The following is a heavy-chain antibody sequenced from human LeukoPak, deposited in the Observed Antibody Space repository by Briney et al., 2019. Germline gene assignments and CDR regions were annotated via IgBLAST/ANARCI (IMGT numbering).Heavy chain of an antibody. CDR2: INPNSGGT. CDR3: AREGDFWSGYYPQDAFDI. J-gene: IGHJ3*02. Sequence: ASVKVSRKASGYTFTGYYMHWVRQAPGQGLEWMGWINPNSGGTNYAQKLQGRVTMTTDTSTSTAYMELRSLRSDDTAVYYCAREGDFWSGYYPQDAFDIWGQGTMVTVSS. D-gene: IGHD3-3*01. CDR1: GYTFTGYY. V-gene: IGHV1-2*02.